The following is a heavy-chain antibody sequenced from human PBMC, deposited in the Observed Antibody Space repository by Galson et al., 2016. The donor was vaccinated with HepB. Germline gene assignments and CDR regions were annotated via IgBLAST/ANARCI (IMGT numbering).Heavy chain of an antibody. J-gene: IGHJ4*02. V-gene: IGHV4-31*03. D-gene: IGHD3-9*01. CDR2: IYYSGST. CDR1: GASITSGSHS. Sequence: TLSLTCSVSGASITSGSHSWSWIRQHPGRGLEWIGYIYYSGSTYYNPSLKSRVTISRDTSRNQLSLNLSSVTAADTAIYYCARGSRDFDWLLFFHYWGQGTLVTVSS. CDR3: ARGSRDFDWLLFFHY.